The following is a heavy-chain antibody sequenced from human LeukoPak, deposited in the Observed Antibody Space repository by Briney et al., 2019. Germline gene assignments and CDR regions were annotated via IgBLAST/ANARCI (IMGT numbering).Heavy chain of an antibody. J-gene: IGHJ4*02. V-gene: IGHV3-30-3*01. Sequence: GGSLRLSCAASRFTFSSFAMHWFRQAPGKGLEWVAVISNDGSNKYYADSVKGRFTISRDNSKNTLYLQMNSLRAEDTAVYYCARSWSFLYYFDYWGQGTLVTVSS. CDR3: ARSWSFLYYFDY. CDR1: RFTFSSFA. D-gene: IGHD6-13*01. CDR2: ISNDGSNK.